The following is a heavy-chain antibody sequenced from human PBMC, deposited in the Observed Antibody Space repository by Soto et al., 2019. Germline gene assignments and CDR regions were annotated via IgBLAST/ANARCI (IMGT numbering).Heavy chain of an antibody. J-gene: IGHJ4*02. CDR1: GGSINSYG. CDR2: VYSSGTT. CDR3: ARDIGSYAYGEGY. D-gene: IGHD3-10*01. V-gene: IGHV4-4*07. Sequence: SETLSLTCCGSGGSINSYGWSWIRQPAGKGLEWIGRVYSSGTTDYNPSLNSRATMSVETSKNQFSLKLSSVTAADTAVYYCARDIGSYAYGEGYWGQGIQVTDSS.